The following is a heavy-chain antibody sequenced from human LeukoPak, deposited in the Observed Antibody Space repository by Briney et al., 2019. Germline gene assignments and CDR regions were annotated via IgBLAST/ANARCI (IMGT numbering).Heavy chain of an antibody. CDR2: INWNGGST. CDR1: GFTLDDYG. J-gene: IGHJ4*02. D-gene: IGHD3-22*01. Sequence: RAGGSLRLSCAASGFTLDDYGMSWVRQAPGKGLEWVSGINWNGGSTGYADSVKGRFTISRDNAKNSLYLQMNSLRAEDTALYYCARDPLEYDSSGPGDYWGQGTLVTVSS. CDR3: ARDPLEYDSSGPGDY. V-gene: IGHV3-20*04.